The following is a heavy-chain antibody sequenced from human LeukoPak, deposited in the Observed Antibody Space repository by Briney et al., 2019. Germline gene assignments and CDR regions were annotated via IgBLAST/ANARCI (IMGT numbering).Heavy chain of an antibody. D-gene: IGHD3-10*01. Sequence: PSETLSLTCSVSGDSISIYYWSWIRQPPGKGLEWIGYIDHTGSTNYNPSLNSRVTISRDTSKNHFSLRLSSVTAADTAVYFCASSSGPWFDPWGQGTLVTVSS. CDR3: ASSSGPWFDP. CDR2: IDHTGST. V-gene: IGHV4-59*01. CDR1: GDSISIYY. J-gene: IGHJ5*02.